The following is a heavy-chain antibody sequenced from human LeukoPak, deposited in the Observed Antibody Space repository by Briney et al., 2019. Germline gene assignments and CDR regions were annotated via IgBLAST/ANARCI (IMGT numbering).Heavy chain of an antibody. J-gene: IGHJ4*02. CDR2: IYSGGST. Sequence: GGSLRLSCAASGFTVSSNYTSWVRQAPGKGLEWVSVIYSGGSTYYADSVKGRFTISRDNSKNTLYLQMNSLRAEDTAVYYCARGPGSPADDYWGQGTLVTVSS. CDR3: ARGPGSPADDY. V-gene: IGHV3-53*01. CDR1: GFTVSSNY. D-gene: IGHD6-25*01.